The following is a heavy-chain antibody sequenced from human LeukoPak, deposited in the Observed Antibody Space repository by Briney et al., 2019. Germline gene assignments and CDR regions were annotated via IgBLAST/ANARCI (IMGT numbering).Heavy chain of an antibody. Sequence: PGGSLRLSCAASGFTFSSYSMNWVRQAPGKGLEWFSSISSTSSYIYYADSVKGRFTISRDNAKNSLYLQMNSLRVEDTAVYYCARDLRVPAAISWFDPWGQGTLVTVSS. CDR1: GFTFSSYS. V-gene: IGHV3-21*01. D-gene: IGHD2-2*02. CDR3: ARDLRVPAAISWFDP. J-gene: IGHJ5*02. CDR2: ISSTSSYI.